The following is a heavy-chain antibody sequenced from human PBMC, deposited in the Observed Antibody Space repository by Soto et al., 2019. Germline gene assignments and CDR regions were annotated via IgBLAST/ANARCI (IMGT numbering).Heavy chain of an antibody. CDR2: IYTSGST. CDR3: ARDFEYQLLSSYGMDV. D-gene: IGHD2-2*01. V-gene: IGHV4-4*07. CDR1: GGSISSYY. J-gene: IGHJ6*02. Sequence: SETLSLTCTVSGGSISSYYWSWIRQPAGKGLEWIGRIYTSGSTNYNPSLKSRVTMSVDTSKNQFSLKLSSVTAADTAVYYCARDFEYQLLSSYGMDVWGQGTTVTVSS.